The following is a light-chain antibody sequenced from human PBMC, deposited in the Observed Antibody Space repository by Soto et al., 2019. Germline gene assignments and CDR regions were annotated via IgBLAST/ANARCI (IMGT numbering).Light chain of an antibody. CDR1: QNVRSNY. J-gene: IGKJ1*01. CDR3: QDYGSSEWT. V-gene: IGKV3-20*01. CDR2: GAS. Sequence: PGERVTLSCRASQNVRSNYLAWYQQKPGQAPRLLIYGASTRASGIPERFSGSGSGTAFTLTISRLAPEDFAVYYCQDYGSSEWTFGQGTKVDIK.